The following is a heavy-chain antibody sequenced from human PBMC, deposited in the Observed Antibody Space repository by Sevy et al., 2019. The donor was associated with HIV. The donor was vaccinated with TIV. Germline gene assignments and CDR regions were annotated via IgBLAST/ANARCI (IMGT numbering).Heavy chain of an antibody. CDR3: AHKIGQWLARGGAFDI. Sequence: SGPTLVNPTQTLTLTCTFSGFSLSTSGVGVGWIRQPPGKALEWLALIYWDDDKRYSPSLKSRLTITKDTSKNQVVLTMTNMDPVDTATYYCAHKIGQWLARGGAFDIWGQGTMVTVSS. CDR2: IYWDDDK. D-gene: IGHD6-19*01. J-gene: IGHJ3*02. V-gene: IGHV2-5*02. CDR1: GFSLSTSGVG.